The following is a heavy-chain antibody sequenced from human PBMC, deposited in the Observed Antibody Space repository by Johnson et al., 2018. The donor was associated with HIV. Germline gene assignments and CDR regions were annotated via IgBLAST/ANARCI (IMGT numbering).Heavy chain of an antibody. Sequence: QLVESGGGLVQPGGSLRLSCAASGFTFSSYWMSWVRQAPGKGLEWVANIKQDGSEKYYGDSVKGRFTISRDNAKNSLYLQMNSLRAEDTAVYYCAREGYSGSPNGRGAFDIWGQGTMVTVSS. J-gene: IGHJ3*02. CDR1: GFTFSSYW. CDR3: AREGYSGSPNGRGAFDI. V-gene: IGHV3-7*01. D-gene: IGHD1-26*01. CDR2: IKQDGSEK.